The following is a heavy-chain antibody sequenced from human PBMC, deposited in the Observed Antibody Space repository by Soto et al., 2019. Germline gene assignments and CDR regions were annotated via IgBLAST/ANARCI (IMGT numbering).Heavy chain of an antibody. J-gene: IGHJ4*02. Sequence: EVQLLESGGGLVQPGGSLRLSCASSGLTFSSSAMTWVRQAPGKGLEWVSAISNSGGNTNYADSVKGRFTISRDNSKNTLYLQKNSLRAEDTAVYYCACCSGANCYTRLDYWGQGTLVTVSS. CDR2: ISNSGGNT. CDR1: GLTFSSSA. D-gene: IGHD2-15*01. V-gene: IGHV3-23*01. CDR3: ACCSGANCYTRLDY.